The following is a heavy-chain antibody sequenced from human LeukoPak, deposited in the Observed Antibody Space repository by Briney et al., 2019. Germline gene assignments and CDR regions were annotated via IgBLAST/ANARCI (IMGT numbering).Heavy chain of an antibody. CDR1: GFTFSSYA. D-gene: IGHD2-2*01. Sequence: GGSLRLSCAASGFTFSSYAMHWVRQAPGKGLEWVAVISYDGSNKYYADSVKGRFTISRDNSKNTLYLQMNSLRAEDTAVYYCELGYCSSTSCPRTAFDIWGQGTMVTVSS. J-gene: IGHJ3*02. V-gene: IGHV3-30-3*01. CDR3: ELGYCSSTSCPRTAFDI. CDR2: ISYDGSNK.